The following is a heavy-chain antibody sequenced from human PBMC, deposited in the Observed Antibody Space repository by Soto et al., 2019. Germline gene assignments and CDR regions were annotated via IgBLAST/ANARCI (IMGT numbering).Heavy chain of an antibody. CDR3: ARWGTTGGLDV. V-gene: IGHV3-30*19. J-gene: IGHJ4*02. Sequence: QVQLVESGGGVVQPGTSLRLSCVGSGFTFRSYVIHWVRQAPGKGLEWVALTSYDGSNKYYDDSVKGRFTISRDNSRNTVDLQMDNLRLGDSALYYCARWGTTGGLDVWGEGTLVSVSS. CDR2: TSYDGSNK. CDR1: GFTFRSYV. D-gene: IGHD3-16*01.